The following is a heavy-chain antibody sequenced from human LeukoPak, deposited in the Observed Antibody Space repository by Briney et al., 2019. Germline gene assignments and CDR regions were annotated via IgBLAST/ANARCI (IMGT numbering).Heavy chain of an antibody. D-gene: IGHD6-13*01. J-gene: IGHJ4*02. CDR3: ARGRGSSWYFDY. V-gene: IGHV3-33*01. CDR2: IWDDASNQ. CDR1: GFAFSRYG. Sequence: QPGRSLRLSCAASGFAFSRYGMHWVRQAPGKGLEWVADIWDDASNQKYADSVKGRFTISRDNSKNTLYLQMNSLRAEDTAVYYCARGRGSSWYFDYWGQGTLVTVPS.